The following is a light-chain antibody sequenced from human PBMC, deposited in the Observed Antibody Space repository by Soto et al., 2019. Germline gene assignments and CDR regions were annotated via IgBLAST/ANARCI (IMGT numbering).Light chain of an antibody. V-gene: IGKV3-11*01. CDR3: HQRSNWPPT. J-gene: IGKJ4*01. CDR2: DAS. Sequence: ENVLTHSQATLSFSPVERATLXFRASQSVSNNLAWYQQKPGQAPRLLIYDASNRATGIPARFSGSGSGTDFTLTISSLQPEDFAVYYCHQRSNWPPTFGGGTKVDIK. CDR1: QSVSNN.